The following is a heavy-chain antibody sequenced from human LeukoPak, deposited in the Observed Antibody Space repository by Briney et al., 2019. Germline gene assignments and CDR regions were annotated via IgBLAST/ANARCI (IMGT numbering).Heavy chain of an antibody. CDR2: ISYDGSNK. CDR1: GFTFSSYA. J-gene: IGHJ4*02. V-gene: IGHV3-30-3*01. CDR3: ARFRYFDY. Sequence: GGSLRLSFAASGFTFSSYAMHWVRQAPGKGLEWVAVISYDGSNKYYADSVKGRFTISRDNSKNTLYLQMNSLRAEDTAVYYCARFRYFDYWGQGTLVTVSS.